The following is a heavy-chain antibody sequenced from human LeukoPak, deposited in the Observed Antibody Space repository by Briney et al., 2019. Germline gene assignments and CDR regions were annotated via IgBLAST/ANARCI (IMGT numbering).Heavy chain of an antibody. J-gene: IGHJ4*02. CDR3: ARERGGYYEKNGYSDY. CDR1: GFTFSSYA. D-gene: IGHD3-16*01. V-gene: IGHV3-66*01. Sequence: GGSLRLSCAASGFTFSSYAMSWVRQAPGKGLEWVSVIYSGGATYYADSVKGRFTISRDNSKNTLYLQMNRLRAEDTAVYYCARERGGYYEKNGYSDYWGQGTLVTVSS. CDR2: IYSGGAT.